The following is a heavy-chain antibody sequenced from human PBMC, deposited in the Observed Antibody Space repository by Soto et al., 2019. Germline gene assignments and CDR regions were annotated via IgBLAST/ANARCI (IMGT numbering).Heavy chain of an antibody. CDR2: IKSKTDGGTT. J-gene: IGHJ4*02. D-gene: IGHD3-22*01. Sequence: GGSLRLSCAASGFTFSSYGISWIRLSPGKGLEWVGRIKSKTDGGTTDYAAPVKGRFTISRDDSKNTLYLQMNSLKTEDTAVYYCTTEGGYYYDSSGHPPFDYWGQGTLVTVSS. CDR1: GFTFSSYG. CDR3: TTEGGYYYDSSGHPPFDY. V-gene: IGHV3-15*01.